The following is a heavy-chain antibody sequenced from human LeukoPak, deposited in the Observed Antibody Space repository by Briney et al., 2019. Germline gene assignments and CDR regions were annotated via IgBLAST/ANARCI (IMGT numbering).Heavy chain of an antibody. CDR1: GFTFSSYW. CDR2: IKQDGSEK. V-gene: IGHV3-7*01. CDR3: ARGQWLALGYMDV. Sequence: PGGSLRLSCAASGFTFSSYWMSWVRQAPGKGLEWVANIKQDGSEKYYVDSVKGRFTISRDSAKNSLYLQMNSLRAEDTAVYYCARGQWLALGYMDVWGKGTTVTVSS. D-gene: IGHD6-19*01. J-gene: IGHJ6*03.